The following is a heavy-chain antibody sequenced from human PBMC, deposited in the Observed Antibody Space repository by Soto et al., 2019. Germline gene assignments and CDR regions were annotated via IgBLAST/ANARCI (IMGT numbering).Heavy chain of an antibody. CDR2: INPNTGAT. CDR3: ARITHNYETGRTDYF. J-gene: IGHJ4*02. CDR1: GHPFLDFY. Sequence: QVQLVQSGAEVRKPGASVRVSCSPSGHPFLDFYVHWVRQAPGKGLEWLGWINPNTGATNYAQKFEGRVTVTRDMSINTAYMELTRLTSDDTAAYYCARITHNYETGRTDYFWGPGTLVTVAS. D-gene: IGHD3-22*01. V-gene: IGHV1-2*02.